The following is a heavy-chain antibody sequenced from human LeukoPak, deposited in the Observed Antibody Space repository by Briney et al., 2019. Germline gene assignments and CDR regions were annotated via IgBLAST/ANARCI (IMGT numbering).Heavy chain of an antibody. CDR2: INIGGTNT. V-gene: IGHV3-11*01. Sequence: GGSLRLFCAASGFTFNDYYMSWTRQAPGKGLEGLSYINIGGTNTHYADSVKGRFTISRDNAKKSLYLEMNNLRAEDTAVYYCATDGAGFDTWGQGVLDTVSS. CDR1: GFTFNDYY. CDR3: ATDGAGFDT. J-gene: IGHJ5*02.